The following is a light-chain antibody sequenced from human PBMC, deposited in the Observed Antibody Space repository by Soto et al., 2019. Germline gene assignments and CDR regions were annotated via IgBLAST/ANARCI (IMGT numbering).Light chain of an antibody. J-gene: IGKJ5*01. CDR2: AAS. CDR3: QQYYSYPRA. V-gene: IGKV1-8*01. CDR1: QGISNY. Sequence: AIRMTQSPSSFSASTGDRVTITCRASQGISNYLAWYQQKPGKAPRLLIYAASTLQSGVPSRFSGSGSGTDFTLTISCLQSEDFATYYCQQYYSYPRAFGQGTRLEI.